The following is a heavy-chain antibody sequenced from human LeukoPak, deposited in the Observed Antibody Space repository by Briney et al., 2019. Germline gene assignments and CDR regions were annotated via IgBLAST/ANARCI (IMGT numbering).Heavy chain of an antibody. V-gene: IGHV1-24*01. J-gene: IGHJ6*02. Sequence: ASVKVSCKVSGYTLTELSMHWVRQAPGKGLEWMGGFDPEDGETIYAQKFQGRVTMTGDTSTDTAYMELSSLRSEDTAVYYCATVSAAINYYYYYGMDVWGQGTTVTVSS. CDR3: ATVSAAINYYYYYGMDV. CDR1: GYTLTELS. CDR2: FDPEDGET.